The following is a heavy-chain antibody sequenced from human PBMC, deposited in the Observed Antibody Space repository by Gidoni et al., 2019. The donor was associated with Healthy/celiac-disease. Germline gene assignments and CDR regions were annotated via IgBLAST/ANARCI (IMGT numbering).Heavy chain of an antibody. CDR3: ARDKTSSSWFNFDY. V-gene: IGHV1-3*01. D-gene: IGHD6-13*01. J-gene: IGHJ4*02. Sequence: QVQLVQSGAEVKKPGASVTFSCKASGSTFTSYAMHWVRQAPGQRLEWMGWINAGNGNTKYSQKFQGRVTITRDTSASTAYMELSSLRSEDTAVYYCARDKTSSSWFNFDYWGQGTLVTVSS. CDR2: INAGNGNT. CDR1: GSTFTSYA.